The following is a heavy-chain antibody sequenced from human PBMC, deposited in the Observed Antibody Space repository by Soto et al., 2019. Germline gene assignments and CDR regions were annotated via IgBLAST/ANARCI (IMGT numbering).Heavy chain of an antibody. Sequence: GASVKVSCEVSGYTLTELSMHWVRQAPGKGLEWMGGFDPEDGETIYAQKFQGRVTMTEDTSTDTAYMELSSLRSEDTAVYYCATESGDIYGSGIVMDVWGQGTTVTVSS. CDR3: ATESGDIYGSGIVMDV. V-gene: IGHV1-24*01. D-gene: IGHD3-10*01. CDR1: GYTLTELS. CDR2: FDPEDGET. J-gene: IGHJ6*02.